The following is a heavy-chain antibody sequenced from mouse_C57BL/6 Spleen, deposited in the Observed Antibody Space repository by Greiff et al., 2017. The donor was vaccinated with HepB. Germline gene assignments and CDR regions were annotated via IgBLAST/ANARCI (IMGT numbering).Heavy chain of an antibody. V-gene: IGHV1-7*01. Sequence: QVQLKQSGAELAKPGASVKLSCKASGYTFTSYWMHWVKQRPGQGLEWIGYINPSSGYTKYNQKFKDKATLTADKSSSTAYMQLSSLTYEDSAVYYCARWEDPYDETSYFDYWGQGTTLTVSS. CDR1: GYTFTSYW. D-gene: IGHD2-3*01. CDR2: INPSSGYT. J-gene: IGHJ2*01. CDR3: ARWEDPYDETSYFDY.